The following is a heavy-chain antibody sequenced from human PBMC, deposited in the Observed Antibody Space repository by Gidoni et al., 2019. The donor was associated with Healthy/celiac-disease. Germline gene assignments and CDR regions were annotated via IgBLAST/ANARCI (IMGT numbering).Heavy chain of an antibody. CDR2: TYYRSKWYN. Sequence: QVQLQQSGPGLVKPSHTLSLPCAISGVRVSRNSAAWNWLRQSPSRGLEGLGRTYYRSKWYNDYAVSVKSRITINPDTSKNQFSLQLNSVTPEDTAVYYCARGPRSYYYYYGMDVWGQGTTVTVSS. J-gene: IGHJ6*02. CDR1: GVRVSRNSAA. D-gene: IGHD1-26*01. CDR3: ARGPRSYYYYYGMDV. V-gene: IGHV6-1*01.